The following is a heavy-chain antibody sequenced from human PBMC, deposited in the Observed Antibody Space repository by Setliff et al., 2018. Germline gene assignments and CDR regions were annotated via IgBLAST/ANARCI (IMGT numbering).Heavy chain of an antibody. J-gene: IGHJ4*02. CDR1: GGTFSSDV. Sequence: SVKVSCKASGGTFSSDVITWVRQAPGQGLEWMGRFIPVLRKANYAQRFQGRVTITADESTSTGYLELSRLRSEDTAIYYCLRLVRYCTKIACQATSGDEVWGLGTLVTVSS. D-gene: IGHD2-8*01. V-gene: IGHV1-69*13. CDR3: LRLVRYCTKIACQATSGDEV. CDR2: FIPVLRKA.